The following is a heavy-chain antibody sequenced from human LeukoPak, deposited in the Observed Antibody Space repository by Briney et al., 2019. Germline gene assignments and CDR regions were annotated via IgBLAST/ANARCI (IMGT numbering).Heavy chain of an antibody. V-gene: IGHV3-23*01. J-gene: IGHJ4*02. CDR1: GFTFSSYG. CDR3: AKDPQYSSGWYYFDY. CDR2: ISGSGGST. Sequence: GGSLRLSCAASGFTFSSYGMSWVRQAPGKGLEWVSAISGSGGSTYYADSVKGRFTISRDNSKNTLYLQMNSLRAEDTAVYYCAKDPQYSSGWYYFDYWGQGTLVTVSS. D-gene: IGHD6-19*01.